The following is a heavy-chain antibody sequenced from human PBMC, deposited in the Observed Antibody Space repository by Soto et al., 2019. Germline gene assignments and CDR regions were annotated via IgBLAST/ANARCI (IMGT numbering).Heavy chain of an antibody. CDR2: IKSKSDGGTT. V-gene: IGHV3-15*01. CDR1: GFSFSDAS. CDR3: TTDLWRIAVVVGSTGYFNP. D-gene: IGHD2-15*01. Sequence: GRSLRRSCVASGFSFSDASINWDSQAPGQGFDWVGRIKSKSDGGTTEYAAPVRGRFTISRDDSKNTLYLQMNSLKTEDTAVYYCTTDLWRIAVVVGSTGYFNPWGQGTPVTVSS. J-gene: IGHJ5*02.